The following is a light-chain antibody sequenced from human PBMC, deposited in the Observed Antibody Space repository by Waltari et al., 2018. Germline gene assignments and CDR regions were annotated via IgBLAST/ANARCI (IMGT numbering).Light chain of an antibody. V-gene: IGKV1-NL1*01. J-gene: IGKJ4*01. CDR3: QQYYSIALN. Sequence: DIQMTQSPSSLCAFVGDRVTITCRASQGISNSLAWYQQKPGKAPKLLLYAASRLESGVPSRFSGSGSGTDYTLTISSLQPEDCATYYCQQYYSIALNFGGGTKVEIK. CDR2: AAS. CDR1: QGISNS.